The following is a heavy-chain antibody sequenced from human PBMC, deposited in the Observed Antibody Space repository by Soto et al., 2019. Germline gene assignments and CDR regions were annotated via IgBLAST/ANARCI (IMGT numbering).Heavy chain of an antibody. CDR3: TRDPAPSGWFDY. Sequence: EVELVETGGGLVQPGGSLRLSCVASGFTFSSYWMHWVRQAPGKGLVWVSRINSDGSSTSYADSVRGRFTISRDNAKNTLYLQMNSLRGEDTAVYYCTRDPAPSGWFDYWGHGTLVTVSS. V-gene: IGHV3-74*01. J-gene: IGHJ5*01. CDR2: INSDGSST. D-gene: IGHD6-19*01. CDR1: GFTFSSYW.